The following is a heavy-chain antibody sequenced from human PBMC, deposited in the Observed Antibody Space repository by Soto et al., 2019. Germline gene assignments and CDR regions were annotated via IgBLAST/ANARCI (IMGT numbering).Heavy chain of an antibody. Sequence: SETLSLTCAVSGGSISSGGYSWSWIRQPPGKGLEWIGYIYHSGSTYYNPSLKSRVTISVDRSKNQFSLKLSSVTAADTAVYYCARGSEQLVPRGFDYWGQGTLVTVSS. CDR2: IYHSGST. D-gene: IGHD6-6*01. V-gene: IGHV4-30-2*01. CDR1: GGSISSGGYS. CDR3: ARGSEQLVPRGFDY. J-gene: IGHJ4*02.